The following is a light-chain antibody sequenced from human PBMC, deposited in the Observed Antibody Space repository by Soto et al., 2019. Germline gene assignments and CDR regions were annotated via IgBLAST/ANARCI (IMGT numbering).Light chain of an antibody. V-gene: IGKV3-11*01. CDR1: QSVSSY. Sequence: EIVLTHSPATLSLSPGERATLSCSASQSVSSYLAWYQQKPGQAPRLLIYDASNRATGLPARVSGSGSGTDFTLTISSLAPEDFAVYYCQQRSNWPPTFGGGTKVENK. CDR2: DAS. J-gene: IGKJ4*01. CDR3: QQRSNWPPT.